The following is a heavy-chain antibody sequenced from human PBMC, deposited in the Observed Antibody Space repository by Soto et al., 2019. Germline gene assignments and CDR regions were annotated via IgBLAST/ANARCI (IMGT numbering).Heavy chain of an antibody. CDR2: IYYSGST. CDR1: GGSISSYY. D-gene: IGHD2-2*01. CDR3: ARGGVPAYDPTTYGMDV. J-gene: IGHJ6*02. V-gene: IGHV4-59*01. Sequence: QVQLQESGPGLVKPSETLSLTCTVSGGSISSYYWSWLRQPPGKGLEWIGYIYYSGSTNYNPSLKGRVTISVDTSKNQFSRKLSSVTAADTAVYYCARGGVPAYDPTTYGMDVWGQGTTVTVSS.